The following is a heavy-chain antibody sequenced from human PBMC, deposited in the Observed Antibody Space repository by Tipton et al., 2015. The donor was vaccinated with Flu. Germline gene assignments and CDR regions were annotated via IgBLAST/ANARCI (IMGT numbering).Heavy chain of an antibody. CDR2: ISYSGST. D-gene: IGHD6-13*01. CDR3: ARLSSNWYHQLDN. Sequence: TLSLTCTVSGGSISTSYWSWIRQSPGKGLEWIGYISYSGSTNYNPSLKSRVTISVDTSKNQFSLKLSSVTAADTAVYYCARLSSNWYHQLDNWGQGTLVTVSS. CDR1: GGSISTSY. V-gene: IGHV4-59*01. J-gene: IGHJ4*02.